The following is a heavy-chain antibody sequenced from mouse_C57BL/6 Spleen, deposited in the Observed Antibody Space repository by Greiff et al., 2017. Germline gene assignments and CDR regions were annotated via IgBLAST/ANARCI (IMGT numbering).Heavy chain of an antibody. CDR1: GYTFTSYW. CDR3: ARHCNFDY. CDR2: INPSSGYP. V-gene: IGHV1-7*01. Sequence: VQLQESGAELAKPGASVKLSCKASGYTFTSYWMHWVKKRPGQGLEWIGYINPSSGYPKYNQKFKDKATLTADKSSRTAYMQLSSLTYEDSAVYYCARHCNFDYWGQGTTLTVSS. J-gene: IGHJ2*01.